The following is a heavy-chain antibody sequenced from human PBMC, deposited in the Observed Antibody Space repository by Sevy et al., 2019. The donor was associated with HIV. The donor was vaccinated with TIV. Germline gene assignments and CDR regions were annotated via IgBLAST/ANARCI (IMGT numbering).Heavy chain of an antibody. Sequence: GGSLRLSCEASGFTFSRYEMNWVRQAPGKGLEWVSYITNSGSSMSYSDSVRGRFTISRDNAKNSLFLQMNSLRAEDTAIYYCARDLPPSATTVAHFDYWGQGTLVTVSS. V-gene: IGHV3-48*03. CDR3: ARDLPPSATTVAHFDY. D-gene: IGHD4-17*01. J-gene: IGHJ4*02. CDR1: GFTFSRYE. CDR2: ITNSGSSM.